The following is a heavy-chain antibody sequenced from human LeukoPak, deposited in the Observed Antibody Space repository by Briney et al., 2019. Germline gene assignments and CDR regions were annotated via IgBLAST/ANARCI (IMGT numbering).Heavy chain of an antibody. CDR2: INPSGGST. D-gene: IGHD6-13*01. J-gene: IGHJ4*02. Sequence: ASVKVSCKASGYTFTNYAMNWVRQAPGQGLEWMGIINPSGGSTSYAQKFQGRVTMTRDMSTSTVYMELSSLRSEDTAVYYCARGPRQQLADYWGQGTLVTVSS. CDR3: ARGPRQQLADY. CDR1: GYTFTNYA. V-gene: IGHV1-46*01.